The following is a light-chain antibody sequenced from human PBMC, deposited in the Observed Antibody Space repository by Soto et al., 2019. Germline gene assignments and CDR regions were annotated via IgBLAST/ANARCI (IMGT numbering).Light chain of an antibody. CDR1: QSFSSY. V-gene: IGKV3-11*01. Sequence: EIVLTQSPATLSLSPGERATLSCRASQSFSSYLAWYQQKPGQAPRLLIYDASKRATGIPARFSGRGSGTAFTLIISSLEPEDFAVYFCQQRSNWPPVITFGQGTRLEIK. J-gene: IGKJ5*01. CDR3: QQRSNWPPVIT. CDR2: DAS.